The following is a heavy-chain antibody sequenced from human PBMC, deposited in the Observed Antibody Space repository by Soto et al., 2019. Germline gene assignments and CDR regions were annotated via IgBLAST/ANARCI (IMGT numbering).Heavy chain of an antibody. Sequence: KPSETLSLTCAVYGGSFSGYYWSWIRQPPGKGLEWIGEINHSGSTNYNPSLKSRVTISVDTSKNQFSLKLSSVTAADTAVYYCARAVAGIGWFDPWGQGTLVTVSS. V-gene: IGHV4-34*01. CDR3: ARAVAGIGWFDP. D-gene: IGHD6-19*01. J-gene: IGHJ5*02. CDR2: INHSGST. CDR1: GGSFSGYY.